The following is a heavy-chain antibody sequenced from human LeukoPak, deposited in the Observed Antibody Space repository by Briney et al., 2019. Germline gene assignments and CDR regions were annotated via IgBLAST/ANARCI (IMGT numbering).Heavy chain of an antibody. CDR2: INHSGST. V-gene: IGHV4-34*01. D-gene: IGHD3-16*02. CDR3: ARHRDYDYVWGSYRPDYFDY. Sequence: PSETLSLTCAVYGGPFSGYYWSWIRQPPGKGLEWIGEINHSGSTNYNPSLKSRVTISVDTSKNQFSLKLSSVTAADTAVYYCARHRDYDYVWGSYRPDYFDYWGQGTLVTVSS. CDR1: GGPFSGYY. J-gene: IGHJ4*02.